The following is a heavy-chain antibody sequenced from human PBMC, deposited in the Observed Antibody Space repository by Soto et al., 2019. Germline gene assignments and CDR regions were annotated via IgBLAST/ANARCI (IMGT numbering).Heavy chain of an antibody. D-gene: IGHD6-13*01. J-gene: IGHJ4*02. CDR2: FDPEDGET. CDR3: ATGWSPPGYSSSWSGCY. Sequence: ASVKVSCKVSGYTLTELSMHWVRQAPGKGLEWMGGFDPEDGETIYAQKFQGRVTMTEDTSTDTAYMELSSLRSEDTAVYYCATGWSPPGYSSSWSGCYWAQGTLVTVSS. CDR1: GYTLTELS. V-gene: IGHV1-24*01.